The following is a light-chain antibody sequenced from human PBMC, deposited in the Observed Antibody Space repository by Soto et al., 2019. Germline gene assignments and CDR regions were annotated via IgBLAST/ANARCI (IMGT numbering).Light chain of an antibody. Sequence: EIVMTQSPATLSVSPGERATLSCRASQRVGSYLAWYQLKPGQAPRLLIYGASTRATRIPARFSGSRSGTEFPLTISSLQSDDFAVYYCQQCYAWPAYTFGQGTKLEIK. CDR1: QRVGSY. CDR3: QQCYAWPAYT. V-gene: IGKV3-15*01. CDR2: GAS. J-gene: IGKJ2*01.